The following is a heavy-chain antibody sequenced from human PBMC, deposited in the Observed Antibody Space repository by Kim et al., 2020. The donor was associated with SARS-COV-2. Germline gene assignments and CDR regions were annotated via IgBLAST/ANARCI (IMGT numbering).Heavy chain of an antibody. Sequence: YYADSVKGRFTISRDNSKNTLYLQMNSLRAEDTAVYYCAVSYDWYYGMDVWGQGTTVTVSS. D-gene: IGHD3-9*01. V-gene: IGHV3-30*01. CDR3: AVSYDWYYGMDV. J-gene: IGHJ6*02.